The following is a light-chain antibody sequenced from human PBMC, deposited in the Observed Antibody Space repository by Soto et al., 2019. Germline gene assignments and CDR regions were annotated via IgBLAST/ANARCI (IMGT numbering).Light chain of an antibody. CDR3: QQRSNWPPYT. CDR1: QSVSSY. V-gene: IGKV3-11*01. CDR2: DAS. J-gene: IGKJ2*01. Sequence: EIVLTQSPATLSLSPGERATLSCRASQSVSSYLAGYHQKPGQAPRLLIYDASNRATGSPARFSGSGSGTNFILTISSLEPADFAVYYCQQRSNWPPYTFGQGTKLEIK.